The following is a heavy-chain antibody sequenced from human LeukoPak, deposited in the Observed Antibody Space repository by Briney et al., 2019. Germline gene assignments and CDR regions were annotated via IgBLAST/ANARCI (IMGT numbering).Heavy chain of an antibody. J-gene: IGHJ6*02. Sequence: ASVRVSCKATGYSFTSYDITWVRQAPGQWLEWMGWISGYNGIANYAQKLQGRVTMTTDTSTSTAYMELRSLTSDDTAVYYCARGPHSGNPGGMDVWGQGTTVTVSS. V-gene: IGHV1-18*01. CDR3: ARGPHSGNPGGMDV. D-gene: IGHD1-26*01. CDR1: GYSFTSYD. CDR2: ISGYNGIA.